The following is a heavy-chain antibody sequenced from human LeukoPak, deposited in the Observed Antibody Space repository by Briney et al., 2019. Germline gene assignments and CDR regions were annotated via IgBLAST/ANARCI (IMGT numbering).Heavy chain of an antibody. Sequence: TGGSLRLSCAASGFTVSSNYMSWVRQAPGKGLEWVSAISGSGGSTYYADSAKGRFTISRDNSKNTLYLQMNSLRAEDTAVYYCAKDPGLTYYDILTGYLLGYFDYWGQGTLVTVSS. J-gene: IGHJ4*02. CDR2: ISGSGGST. V-gene: IGHV3-23*01. D-gene: IGHD3-9*01. CDR1: GFTVSSNY. CDR3: AKDPGLTYYDILTGYLLGYFDY.